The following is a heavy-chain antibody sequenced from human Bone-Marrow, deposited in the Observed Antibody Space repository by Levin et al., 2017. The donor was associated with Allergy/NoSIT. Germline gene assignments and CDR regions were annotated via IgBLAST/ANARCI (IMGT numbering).Heavy chain of an antibody. V-gene: IGHV3-30*18. CDR3: AKEEGYCSDGTCHYFFDW. CDR2: ISYDGASK. CDR1: GFTFRTSG. D-gene: IGHD2-15*01. Sequence: LSLTCAASGFTFRTSGMHWVRQAPGKGLEWVAVISYDGASKFYADSVKGRFTISRDNSKNTMYLQMNSPRAEDTGVYYCAKEEGYCSDGTCHYFFDWWGQGTLVIVSS. J-gene: IGHJ4*02.